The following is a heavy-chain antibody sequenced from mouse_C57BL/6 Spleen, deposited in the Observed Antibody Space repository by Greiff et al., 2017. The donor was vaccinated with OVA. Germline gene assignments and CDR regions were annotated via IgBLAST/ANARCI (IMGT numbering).Heavy chain of an antibody. CDR3: ARYRAYDGCAY. D-gene: IGHD2-3*01. J-gene: IGHJ3*01. CDR1: GFTFTDYY. Sequence: EVKLVESGGGLVQPGGSLSLSCAASGFTFTDYYMSWVRQPPGKALEWLGFIRNKANGYTTDYSASVKGRFTISRDNSQSILYLQMNALRAEDSATYYCARYRAYDGCAYWGQGTLVTVSA. CDR2: IRNKANGYTT. V-gene: IGHV7-3*01.